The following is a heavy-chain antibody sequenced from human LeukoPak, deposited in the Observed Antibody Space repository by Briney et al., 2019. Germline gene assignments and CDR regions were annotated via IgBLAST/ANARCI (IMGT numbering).Heavy chain of an antibody. CDR3: ARGGGTYAVHGVVAY. J-gene: IGHJ4*02. CDR2: INHSGNT. Sequence: PSETLSLTWAVYGGSFSGYYGNWIRQPPGKGLEWIGEINHSGNTNYNPSLKSRVTISVDTSKNQFSLKLISVTAADTAVYYCARGGGTYAVHGVVAYWGQGPLVTVSS. D-gene: IGHD3-16*01. V-gene: IGHV4-34*01. CDR1: GGSFSGYY.